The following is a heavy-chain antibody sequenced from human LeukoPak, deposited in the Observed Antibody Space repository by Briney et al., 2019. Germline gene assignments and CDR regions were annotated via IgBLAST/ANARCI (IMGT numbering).Heavy chain of an antibody. CDR3: ARSHYDFWSAFDAFDI. CDR1: GGSISSYY. D-gene: IGHD3-3*01. CDR2: IYYSGST. Sequence: SETLSLTCTVSGGSISSYYWSWIRQPPGKGLEWIGYIYYSGSTNYNPSLKSRVTISVDTSKNQFPLKLSSVTAADTAVYYCARSHYDFWSAFDAFDIWGQGTMVTVSS. J-gene: IGHJ3*02. V-gene: IGHV4-59*01.